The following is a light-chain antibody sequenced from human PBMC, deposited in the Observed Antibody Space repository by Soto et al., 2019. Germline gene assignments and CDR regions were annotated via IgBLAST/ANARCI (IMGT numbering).Light chain of an antibody. Sequence: IQLTQSPSSLSASVGDRVTISCRASQGIAKFLAWYPQKPGKAPKLLIDGASTLQSGVPSRFSGSGSGTDFTLTISSLPPEDFATYYCQQLNSFPIPFGPGTNVDIK. V-gene: IGKV1-9*01. CDR2: GAS. CDR3: QQLNSFPIP. J-gene: IGKJ3*01. CDR1: QGIAKF.